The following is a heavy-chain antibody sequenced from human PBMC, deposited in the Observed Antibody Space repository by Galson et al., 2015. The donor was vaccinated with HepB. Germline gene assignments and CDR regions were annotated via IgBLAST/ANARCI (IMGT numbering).Heavy chain of an antibody. J-gene: IGHJ4*02. CDR1: GFTFGNYW. Sequence: LRLSCAASGFTFGNYWMSWVRRPPGRGWEGGPNLNKDGSEKNYGDSVKGRLTISRENAKNTLYLQMNSLRAEDTAVYYCAKDLELVEGDDYWGQGTLVTVSS. CDR3: AKDLELVEGDDY. CDR2: LNKDGSEK. V-gene: IGHV3-7*01. D-gene: IGHD6-13*01.